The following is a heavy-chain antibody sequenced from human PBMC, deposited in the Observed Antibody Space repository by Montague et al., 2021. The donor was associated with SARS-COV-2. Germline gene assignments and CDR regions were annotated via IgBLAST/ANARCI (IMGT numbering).Heavy chain of an antibody. CDR1: GFTFSSYT. D-gene: IGHD6-19*01. Sequence: SLRLSCAGSGFTFSSYTMNWVRQAPGKGLEWVSSITSRSSDTFYADSVKGRFTISRDNAKNSLYLQMNSLRAEDTAVYYCAGEKGIAVAGTDYWGQGTLLTVSS. CDR3: AGEKGIAVAGTDY. CDR2: ITSRSSDT. J-gene: IGHJ4*02. V-gene: IGHV3-21*01.